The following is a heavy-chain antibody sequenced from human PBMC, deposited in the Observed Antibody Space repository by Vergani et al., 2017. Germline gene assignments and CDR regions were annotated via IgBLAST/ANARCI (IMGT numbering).Heavy chain of an antibody. Sequence: QVQLVESGGGVVQPGGSLRLSCISSGFTFRIYGMHWVRQAPGKGLEWVAFIRYDGTKRFYGDSVKDGFTISRDNSQTTVFLQMNSLRADDSAVYYCTKAGQYDSDNFHDSWGQGALVTVAS. CDR2: IRYDGTKR. CDR1: GFTFRIYG. D-gene: IGHD3-22*01. V-gene: IGHV3-30*02. J-gene: IGHJ1*01. CDR3: TKAGQYDSDNFHDS.